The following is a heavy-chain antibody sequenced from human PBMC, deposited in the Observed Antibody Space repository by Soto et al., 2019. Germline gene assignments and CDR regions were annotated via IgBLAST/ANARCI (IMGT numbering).Heavy chain of an antibody. CDR2: IIPIFGTA. CDR3: ARGPSVVATYFDY. Sequence: SVKVSCKASGGAYGSYAISWARQAPGQGLEWMGGIIPIFGTANYAQKFQGRVTITADESTSTAYMELSSLRSEDTAVYYCARGPSVVATYFDYWGQGTLVTVSS. J-gene: IGHJ4*02. D-gene: IGHD5-12*01. V-gene: IGHV1-69*13. CDR1: GGAYGSYA.